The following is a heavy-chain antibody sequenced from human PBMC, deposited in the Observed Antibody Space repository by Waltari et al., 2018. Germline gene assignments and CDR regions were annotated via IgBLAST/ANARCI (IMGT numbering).Heavy chain of an antibody. V-gene: IGHV3-7*01. D-gene: IGHD6-13*01. J-gene: IGHJ4*02. CDR3: AIGGVETSWYWRY. Sequence: EVQVVESGGGLVQPGGSLRLSCAASGFTFSSSWMTWVRQATGKGMEWVAKIKTDGSGTYYVDSVKGRFTSSRDNTKNSLYRQMSSLRAEDTAVYYCAIGGVETSWYWRYWGQGTLVTVSS. CDR2: IKTDGSGT. CDR1: GFTFSSSW.